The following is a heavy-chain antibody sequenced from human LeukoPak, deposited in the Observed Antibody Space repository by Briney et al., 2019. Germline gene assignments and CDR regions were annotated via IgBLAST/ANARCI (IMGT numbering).Heavy chain of an antibody. V-gene: IGHV3-7*01. J-gene: IGHJ4*02. CDR3: ASGLY. Sequence: GGSLRLSCAASGFTFWSSWMNWFRQSSGKGLEWVANINQDGSEKYYVDSVKGRFTISRDNAKNSLYLQINSLRAEDTAVYYCASGLYWGQGTLVTVSS. CDR1: GFTFWSSW. CDR2: INQDGSEK.